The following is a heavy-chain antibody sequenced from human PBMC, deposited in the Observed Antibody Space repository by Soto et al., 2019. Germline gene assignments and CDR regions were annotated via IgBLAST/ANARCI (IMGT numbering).Heavy chain of an antibody. V-gene: IGHV4-30-4*01. CDR1: GGSTSSGDYY. CDR2: IYYSGST. CDR3: ARATDVDTAMVTGFDP. Sequence: SETLSLTCTVSGGSTSSGDYYWSWIRQPPGKGLEWIGYIYYSGSTYYNPSLKSRVTISVDTSKNQFSLKLSSVTAADTAVYYCARATDVDTAMVTGFDPWGQGTLVTVSS. D-gene: IGHD5-18*01. J-gene: IGHJ5*02.